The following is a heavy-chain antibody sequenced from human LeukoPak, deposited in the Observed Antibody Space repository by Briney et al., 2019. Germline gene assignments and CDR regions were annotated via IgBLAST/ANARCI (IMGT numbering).Heavy chain of an antibody. CDR2: INPNSGGT. J-gene: IGHJ5*02. CDR3: AREGALLWFGELSQGWFDP. Sequence: ASVTVSCKASGYTFTGYYMHWVRQAPGQGLEWMGWINPNSGGTNYAQKFQGRVTMTRDTSISTAYMELSRLRSDDTAVYYCAREGALLWFGELSQGWFDPWGQGTLVTVSS. CDR1: GYTFTGYY. V-gene: IGHV1-2*02. D-gene: IGHD3-10*01.